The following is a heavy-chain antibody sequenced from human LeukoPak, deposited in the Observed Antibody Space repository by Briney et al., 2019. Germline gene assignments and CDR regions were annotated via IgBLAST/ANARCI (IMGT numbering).Heavy chain of an antibody. CDR2: IYSGGST. Sequence: GGSLRLSCAASGFTVSSNYMSWVRQAPGKGLEWVSVIYSGGSTYYADSVKGRFTISRHNSKSTLYLQMNSLRAEDTAVYYCARDFFAPGGYWGQGTLVTVSS. D-gene: IGHD3-10*01. V-gene: IGHV3-53*04. CDR1: GFTVSSNY. CDR3: ARDFFAPGGY. J-gene: IGHJ4*02.